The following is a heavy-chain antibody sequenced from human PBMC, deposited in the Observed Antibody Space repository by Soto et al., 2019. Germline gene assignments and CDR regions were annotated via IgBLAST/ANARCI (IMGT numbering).Heavy chain of an antibody. CDR2: IDYSGST. V-gene: IGHV4-59*01. Sequence: PSETLSLTCTVSGGSISSYYWSWIRQPPGKGLEWIGYIDYSGSTNYNPSLKSRVTISVDTSKNQFSLKLSSVTAADTAVYYCARVAGTTGYYYYYMDVWGKGTTVTVSS. CDR3: ARVAGTTGYYYYYMDV. CDR1: GGSISSYY. D-gene: IGHD6-19*01. J-gene: IGHJ6*03.